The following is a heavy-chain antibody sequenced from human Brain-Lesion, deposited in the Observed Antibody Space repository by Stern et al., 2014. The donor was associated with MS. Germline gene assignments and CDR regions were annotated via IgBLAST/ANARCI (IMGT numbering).Heavy chain of an antibody. CDR3: ARLVAGFYFDF. CDR2: IYYSGTT. Sequence: QVQLVESGPGLVKPSETLSLTCTVSGGSISSSNHYWGWIRQPPGKGLEWIGAIYYSGTTSYSPSLKSRVTISVDTPKNQFPLTRSSVTAADTAVYYCARLVAGFYFDFWGPGSPVTVSS. D-gene: IGHD6-19*01. J-gene: IGHJ4*02. V-gene: IGHV4-39*01. CDR1: GGSISSSNHY.